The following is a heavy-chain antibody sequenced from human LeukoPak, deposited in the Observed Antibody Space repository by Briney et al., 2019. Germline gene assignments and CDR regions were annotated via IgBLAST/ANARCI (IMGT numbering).Heavy chain of an antibody. V-gene: IGHV4-4*07. D-gene: IGHD3-22*01. CDR1: GGSISSYY. Sequence: PSETLSLTCTVSGGSISSYYWSWIRQPAGKGLEWIGRIYASGSTDYNPSLKSRVTMSVDTSKNQFSLKLSSVTAADTAVYYCARDAAGDDSSGYHFWGQGTMVTVSS. CDR2: IYASGST. J-gene: IGHJ3*01. CDR3: ARDAAGDDSSGYHF.